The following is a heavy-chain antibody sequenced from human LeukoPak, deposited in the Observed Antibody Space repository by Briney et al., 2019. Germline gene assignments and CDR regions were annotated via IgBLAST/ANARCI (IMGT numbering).Heavy chain of an antibody. D-gene: IGHD3-22*01. J-gene: IGHJ4*02. V-gene: IGHV3-30*04. CDR3: ARDGYYYDSSLDS. CDR2: ISDDGSGY. CDR1: EFTFSNYA. Sequence: GGSLRLSCAASEFTFSNYAIHWVRQAPGKGLEWVTIISDDGSGYYYADSVKGRFTISRDNSRNTVYLQMDSLRDDDTAVYYCARDGYYYDSSLDSWGQGTLVTVSS.